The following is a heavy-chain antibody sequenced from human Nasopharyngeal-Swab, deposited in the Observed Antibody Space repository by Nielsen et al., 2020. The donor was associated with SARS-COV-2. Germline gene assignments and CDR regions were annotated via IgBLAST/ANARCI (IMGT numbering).Heavy chain of an antibody. D-gene: IGHD6-19*01. Sequence: ASVKASCKASGFTFTTYDINWVRQASGQGPEWMGWMTPKTGYTGYAQKFQGRVTMTWNTSISTAYMDLTSLTSGDKAVYYCARGGPVAFDYWGQGSLVIVSS. CDR3: ARGGPVAFDY. CDR1: GFTFTTYD. CDR2: MTPKTGYT. V-gene: IGHV1-8*01. J-gene: IGHJ4*02.